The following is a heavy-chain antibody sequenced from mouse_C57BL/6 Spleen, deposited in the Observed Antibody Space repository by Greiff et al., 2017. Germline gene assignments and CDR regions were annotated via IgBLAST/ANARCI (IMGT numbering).Heavy chain of an antibody. CDR3: ARGGDGYFRYFDV. CDR2: IDPSDSYT. J-gene: IGHJ1*03. V-gene: IGHV1-50*01. Sequence: VKLQQPGAELVKPGASVKLSCKASGYTFTSYWMQWVKQRPGQGLEWIGEIDPSDSYTNYNQKFKGKATLTVDTSSSTAYMQLSSPTSEDSAVYYCARGGDGYFRYFDVWGTGTTVTVSS. D-gene: IGHD2-3*01. CDR1: GYTFTSYW.